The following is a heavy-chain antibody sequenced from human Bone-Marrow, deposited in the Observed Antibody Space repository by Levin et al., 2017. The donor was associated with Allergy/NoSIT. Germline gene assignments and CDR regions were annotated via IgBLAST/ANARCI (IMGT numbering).Heavy chain of an antibody. CDR1: GYTFSRYG. V-gene: IGHV1-18*01. Sequence: ASVKVSCKASGYTFSRYGISWVRQAPGQGLEWMGWISAYNGNTNYAQNLQGRLTMTTDTSTSTAYMELRSLRYDDTAVYYCARASYYGSGSRSPDDAFDIWGQGTMVTVSS. CDR3: ARASYYGSGSRSPDDAFDI. CDR2: ISAYNGNT. D-gene: IGHD3-10*01. J-gene: IGHJ3*02.